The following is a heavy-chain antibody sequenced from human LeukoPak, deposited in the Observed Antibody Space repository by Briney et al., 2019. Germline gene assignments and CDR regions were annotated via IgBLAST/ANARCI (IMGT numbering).Heavy chain of an antibody. CDR2: ISYDGSNK. V-gene: IGHV3-30*18. J-gene: IGHJ4*02. CDR1: GFTFSSYG. Sequence: PGGSLRLSCAASGFTFSSYGMHWVRQAPGKGLEWVAVISYDGSNKYYADSVKGRFTISRDNSKNTLYLQMNSLRAEDTAVYYCAKDRAYLFDYWGQGTLVTVSS. CDR3: AKDRAYLFDY.